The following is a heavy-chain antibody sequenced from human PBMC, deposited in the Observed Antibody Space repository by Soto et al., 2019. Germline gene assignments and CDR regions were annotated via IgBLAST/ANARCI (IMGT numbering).Heavy chain of an antibody. Sequence: ASVKVSCKASGYTFTAYFMHWVRQAPGQGLEWLGRINPKSGGTSTAQKFQGWVTMTTDTSISTASMELTRLTSDDTAIYYCARGDSTDCSNGVCSFFYNHDMDVWGQGTTVTVSS. CDR1: GYTFTAYF. J-gene: IGHJ6*02. CDR3: ARGDSTDCSNGVCSFFYNHDMDV. V-gene: IGHV1-2*04. CDR2: INPKSGGT. D-gene: IGHD2-8*01.